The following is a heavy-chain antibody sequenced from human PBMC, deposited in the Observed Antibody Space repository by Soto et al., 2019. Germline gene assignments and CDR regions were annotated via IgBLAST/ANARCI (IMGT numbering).Heavy chain of an antibody. Sequence: EVQLVESGGGLVQPGGSLRLSCAASGFTFSSYSMNWVRQAPGKGLEWVSYISSSSSTIYYADSVKGRFTISRDNAKNALYLLMNSLRAEDTAVYYCASGGPLTIYSDSITMVRGVISAFDIWGQGTMVTVSS. V-gene: IGHV3-48*01. J-gene: IGHJ3*02. CDR1: GFTFSSYS. D-gene: IGHD3-10*01. CDR3: ASGGPLTIYSDSITMVRGVISAFDI. CDR2: ISSSSSTI.